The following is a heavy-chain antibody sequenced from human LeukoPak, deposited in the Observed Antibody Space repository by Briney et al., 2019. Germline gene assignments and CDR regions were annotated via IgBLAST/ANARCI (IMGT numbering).Heavy chain of an antibody. Sequence: PGGSLRLSCAASGFTFSNYAMTWVRQAPGKGLEWVSAISGSGDITYYADPVKGRFTISRDNSKNTLHLQMNSLRAEDTAVYYCAKSRRGANSGGSYYFDYWGQGTLVTASS. D-gene: IGHD2-15*01. CDR3: AKSRRGANSGGSYYFDY. J-gene: IGHJ4*02. CDR1: GFTFSNYA. V-gene: IGHV3-23*01. CDR2: ISGSGDIT.